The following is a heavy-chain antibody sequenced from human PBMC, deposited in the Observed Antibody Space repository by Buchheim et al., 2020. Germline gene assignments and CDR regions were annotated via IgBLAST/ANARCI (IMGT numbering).Heavy chain of an antibody. CDR2: INHSGST. CDR3: ARGVRNTAMVRGLDY. Sequence: QVQLQQWGAGLLKPSETLSLTCAVYGGSFSGYYWSWIRQPPGKGLEWIGEINHSGSTNYNPSLKSRVTISVDTSKNQFSLKLGSVTAADTAVYYCARGVRNTAMVRGLDYWGQGTL. V-gene: IGHV4-34*01. J-gene: IGHJ4*02. CDR1: GGSFSGYY. D-gene: IGHD5-18*01.